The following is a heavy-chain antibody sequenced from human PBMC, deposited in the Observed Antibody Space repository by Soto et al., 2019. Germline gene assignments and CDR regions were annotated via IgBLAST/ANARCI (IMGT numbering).Heavy chain of an antibody. CDR2: ISAYNGNT. D-gene: IGHD3-3*01. Sequence: QVQLVQCGAEVKKPEASVKVSCKASGYTFTSYGISWVRQAPGQGLEWMGWISAYNGNTNYAQKLQGRVTMTIDTSTTTAYMELRSLRSDDTAVYYCARWPKFGVVIPYFDYWGQGTLVTVSS. J-gene: IGHJ4*02. V-gene: IGHV1-18*01. CDR1: GYTFTSYG. CDR3: ARWPKFGVVIPYFDY.